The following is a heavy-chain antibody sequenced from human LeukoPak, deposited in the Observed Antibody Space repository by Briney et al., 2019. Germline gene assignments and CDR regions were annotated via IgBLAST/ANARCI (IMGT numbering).Heavy chain of an antibody. D-gene: IGHD4-17*01. Sequence: PSETLSLTCVVYGGSFSGYYWSWIRQTPGKGLEWIGEINHSGSTNYNPSLKSRVSISVDTSRNQFSLRLTSVTAADTAVYYCLCVIPTVTIFDYWGQGSLVTVSS. V-gene: IGHV4-34*01. J-gene: IGHJ4*02. CDR3: LCVIPTVTIFDY. CDR2: INHSGST. CDR1: GGSFSGYY.